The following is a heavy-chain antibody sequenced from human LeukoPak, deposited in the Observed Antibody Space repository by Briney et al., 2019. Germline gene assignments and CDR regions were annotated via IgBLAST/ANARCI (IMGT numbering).Heavy chain of an antibody. CDR1: GFTLSSYA. CDR2: ISGSGGST. J-gene: IGHJ4*02. D-gene: IGHD6-19*01. Sequence: GGSLRLSCAASGFTLSSYAMSWVRQAPGKGLEWVSAISGSGGSTYYADSVKGRFTISRDNSKNTLYLQMNSLRAEDTAVYYSAKGVVVAGFSDLDYWGQGTLVTVSS. CDR3: AKGVVVAGFSDLDY. V-gene: IGHV3-23*01.